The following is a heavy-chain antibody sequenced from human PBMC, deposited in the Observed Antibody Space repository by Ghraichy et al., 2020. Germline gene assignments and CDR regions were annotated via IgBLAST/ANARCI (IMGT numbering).Heavy chain of an antibody. Sequence: ETLSLTCAASGFTFSSYWMSWVRQAPGKGLEWVANIKQDGSEKYYVDSVKGRFTISRDNAKNSLYLQMNSLRAEDPAVNYWARGGKGIAARPGYYGMDGWDQGTTVTVSS. D-gene: IGHD6-6*01. J-gene: IGHJ6*02. CDR3: ARGGKGIAARPGYYGMDG. V-gene: IGHV3-7*01. CDR1: GFTFSSYW. CDR2: IKQDGSEK.